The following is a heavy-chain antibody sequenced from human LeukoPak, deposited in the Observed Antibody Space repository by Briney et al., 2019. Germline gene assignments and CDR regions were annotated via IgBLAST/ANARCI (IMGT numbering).Heavy chain of an antibody. CDR3: ARPATRGEYYFDH. Sequence: GASVKVSCKVSGYTLTELSMHWVRQAPGKGLEWMGGFDPEDGETIYAQKFQGRVTMTRDTSTSTVYMELSSLRSEDTAVYYCARPATRGEYYFDHWGQGTLVTVSS. D-gene: IGHD3-16*01. CDR2: FDPEDGET. J-gene: IGHJ4*02. CDR1: GYTLTELS. V-gene: IGHV1-24*01.